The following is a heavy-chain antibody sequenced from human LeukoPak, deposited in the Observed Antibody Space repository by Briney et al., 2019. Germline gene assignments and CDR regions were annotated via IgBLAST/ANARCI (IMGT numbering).Heavy chain of an antibody. V-gene: IGHV3-23*01. CDR2: ISGSGGST. Sequence: GGSLRLSCAASGFTFSSYAMSWVRQAPGKGLEWVSAISGSGGSTYNADSVKGRFTISRDNSKNTLYLQMNSLRAEDTAVYYCAKPGMVRGVIISPYYFDYWGQGTLVTVSS. J-gene: IGHJ4*02. CDR3: AKPGMVRGVIISPYYFDY. D-gene: IGHD3-10*01. CDR1: GFTFSSYA.